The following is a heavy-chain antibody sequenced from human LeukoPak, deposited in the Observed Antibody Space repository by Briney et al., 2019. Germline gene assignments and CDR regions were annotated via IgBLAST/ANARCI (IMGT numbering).Heavy chain of an antibody. CDR1: GFTFSSYA. J-gene: IGHJ4*02. CDR2: ISGSGGST. Sequence: GGSLRLSCAASGFTFSSYAMNWVRQAPGKGLEWVSAISGSGGSTYYADSVKGRFTISRDNSKNTLYLQMNSLRAEDTAVYYCAKLVGVVVITPGDYWGQGTLVTVSS. CDR3: AKLVGVVVITPGDY. D-gene: IGHD3-22*01. V-gene: IGHV3-23*01.